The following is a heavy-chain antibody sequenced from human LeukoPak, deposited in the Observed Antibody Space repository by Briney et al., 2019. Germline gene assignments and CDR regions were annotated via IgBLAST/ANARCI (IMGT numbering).Heavy chain of an antibody. CDR1: GFTFTSYT. Sequence: GGSLRLSCAASGFTFTSYTMNWVRQAPGKGLEWASSINPTSGYIYYSDSVKGRFTISRDNAKKSFYLQMNSLRAEDTAVYYCARGWVVATGGFDMWGQGTMVTVSS. J-gene: IGHJ3*02. CDR2: INPTSGYI. CDR3: ARGWVVATGGFDM. D-gene: IGHD2-8*02. V-gene: IGHV3-21*01.